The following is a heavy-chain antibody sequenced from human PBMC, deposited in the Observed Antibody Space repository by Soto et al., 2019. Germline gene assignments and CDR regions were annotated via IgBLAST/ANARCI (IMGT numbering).Heavy chain of an antibody. V-gene: IGHV3-21*01. D-gene: IGHD3-22*01. CDR2: ISSSSSYI. CDR1: GFTFRSYS. J-gene: IGHJ3*02. Sequence: LRLSCAASGFTFRSYSMNWVRQAPGKGLEWVSSISSSSSYIYYADSVKGRFTISRDNAKNSLYLQMNSLRAEDTAVYYCARDWGSGDSSMAGAFDIWGQGTMVTVSS. CDR3: ARDWGSGDSSMAGAFDI.